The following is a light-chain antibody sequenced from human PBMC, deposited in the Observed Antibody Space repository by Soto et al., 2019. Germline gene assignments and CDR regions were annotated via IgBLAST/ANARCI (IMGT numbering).Light chain of an antibody. J-gene: IGLJ1*01. CDR2: DNL. CDR3: QTLDSSLNVYV. V-gene: IGLV1-40*01. CDR1: SPNIGAGYA. Sequence: QSVLTQPPSVSGAPGQRVTISCTGSSPNIGAGYAVHWYQQLPGTAPKLLIYDNLNRPSGVPDRFSGSKSGTSASLAITGLQAEDEADYYCQTLDSSLNVYVFGPGTKLTVL.